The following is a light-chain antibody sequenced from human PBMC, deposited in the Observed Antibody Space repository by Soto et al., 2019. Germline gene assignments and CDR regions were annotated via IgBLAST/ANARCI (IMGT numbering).Light chain of an antibody. CDR1: SSDIGGYNY. J-gene: IGLJ2*01. CDR2: EVT. CDR3: SSYTGDNNVI. Sequence: QSALTQPPSASGSPGQSVTISCTGTSSDIGGYNYVSWYQQHPGKAPKLMIYEVTKRPSGVPDRFSGSKSGNTASLTVSGLQVEDEADYYCSSYTGDNNVIIGGGTKVTVL. V-gene: IGLV2-8*01.